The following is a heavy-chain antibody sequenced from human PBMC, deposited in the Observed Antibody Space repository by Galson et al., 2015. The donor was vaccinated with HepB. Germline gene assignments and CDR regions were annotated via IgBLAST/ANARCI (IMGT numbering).Heavy chain of an antibody. J-gene: IGHJ6*02. CDR1: GYTFTGYY. CDR3: AREGGYSYGVVVRDYYGMDV. V-gene: IGHV1-2*02. D-gene: IGHD5-18*01. Sequence: SVKVSCKASGYTFTGYYMHWVRQAPGQGLEWMGWINPNSGGTNYAQKFQGRVTMTRDTSISTAYMELSRLRSDDTAVYYCAREGGYSYGVVVRDYYGMDVWGQGTTVTVSS. CDR2: INPNSGGT.